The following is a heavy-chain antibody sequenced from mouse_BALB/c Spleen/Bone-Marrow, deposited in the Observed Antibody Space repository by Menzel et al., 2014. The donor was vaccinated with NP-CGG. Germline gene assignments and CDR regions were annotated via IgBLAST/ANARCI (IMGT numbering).Heavy chain of an antibody. D-gene: IGHD1-1*01. CDR3: ARDNYGNRVFDY. Sequence: QVQLQQSGPGLVAPSQSLSITCTVSGFSLTSYGVHWVRQPPGKGLEWLGVIWAGGSTNYNSALMSRLSISKDNSKSXVFLKRNSLQTDDTAMYYGARDNYGNRVFDYWGQAPPSQSPQ. J-gene: IGHJ2*01. CDR1: GFSLTSYG. V-gene: IGHV2-9*02. CDR2: IWAGGST.